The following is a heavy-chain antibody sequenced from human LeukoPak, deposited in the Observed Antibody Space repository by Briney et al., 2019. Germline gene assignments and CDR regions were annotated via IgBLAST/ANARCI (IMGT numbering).Heavy chain of an antibody. CDR1: GLTVSSNY. V-gene: IGHV3-53*01. CDR2: LYSGGST. Sequence: GGSLRLSCAASGLTVSSNYMSWVRQAPGKGLEWVSVLYSGGSTYYADSAKGRFTISRDNSKNTLYLQMNSLRAEDTAVYYCAKPNIVVVVAAFDYWGQGTLVTVSS. D-gene: IGHD2-15*01. J-gene: IGHJ4*02. CDR3: AKPNIVVVVAAFDY.